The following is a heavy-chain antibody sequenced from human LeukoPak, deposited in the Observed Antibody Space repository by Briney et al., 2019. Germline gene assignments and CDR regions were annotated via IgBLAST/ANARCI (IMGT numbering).Heavy chain of an antibody. CDR3: ASARGYSSEYK. D-gene: IGHD6-19*01. Sequence: PGGSLRLSCAVSGFTFSSYSMNWVRQAPGKGLEWVSFISSSGTYIYYADSVKGRFTISRDNARNSLYLQMNSLRAEDTAVYYCASARGYSSEYKWGQGTLVTVSS. CDR2: ISSSGTYI. V-gene: IGHV3-21*01. J-gene: IGHJ4*02. CDR1: GFTFSSYS.